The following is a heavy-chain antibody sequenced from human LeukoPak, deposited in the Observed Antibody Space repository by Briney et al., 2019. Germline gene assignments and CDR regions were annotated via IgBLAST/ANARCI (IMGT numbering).Heavy chain of an antibody. V-gene: IGHV3-30*04. CDR2: ISYDGITE. J-gene: IGHJ4*02. CDR1: GFAFSSFA. Sequence: GGSLRLSCAASGFAFSSFAMHWVRQAPGKGLEWVSIISYDGITEDYSDSVKGRFTISRDNFKNTLYLQMNSLRAEDTAVYYCARGGASCGGDCLDYWGQGTLVTVSS. D-gene: IGHD2-21*02. CDR3: ARGGASCGGDCLDY.